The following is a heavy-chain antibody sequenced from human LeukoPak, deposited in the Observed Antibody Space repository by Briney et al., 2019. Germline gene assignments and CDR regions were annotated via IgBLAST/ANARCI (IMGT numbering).Heavy chain of an antibody. V-gene: IGHV1-69*05. CDR3: ARLFYSYGRYYFDY. D-gene: IGHD5-18*01. CDR1: GGTFSSYA. J-gene: IGHJ4*02. CDR2: IIPIFGTA. Sequence: SVKVSCKASGGTFSSYAISWVRQAPGQGLEWMGRIIPIFGTANYAQKFQGRVTITTDESTSTAYMELSSLRSEDTALYYCARLFYSYGRYYFDYWGQGTLVTVSS.